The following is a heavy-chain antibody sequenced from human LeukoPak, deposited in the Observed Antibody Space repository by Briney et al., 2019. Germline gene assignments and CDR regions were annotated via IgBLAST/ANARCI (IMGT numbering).Heavy chain of an antibody. Sequence: XHYXXWIRQAPXXGLEWVSYISHTGTTTMYGDSVQGRFTVSRDNANNLLFLQMNSLRAENTAVYFCVRTARLIDYWGQGTLVTVSS. J-gene: IGHJ4*02. D-gene: IGHD3-3*01. V-gene: IGHV3-11*01. CDR2: ISHTGTTT. CDR3: VRTARLIDY. CDR1: XHY.